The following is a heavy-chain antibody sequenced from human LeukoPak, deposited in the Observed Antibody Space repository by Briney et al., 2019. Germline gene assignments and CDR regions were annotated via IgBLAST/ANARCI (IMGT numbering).Heavy chain of an antibody. Sequence: GGSLRLSCAASGFTVSSNYMSWVRQAPGKGLEWVPVIYSGGSTYYADSVKGRFTISRDNSKNTLYLQMNSLRAEDTAVYYCARDRVITMVRGVIPNGMDVRGQGTTVTVSS. J-gene: IGHJ6*02. CDR3: ARDRVITMVRGVIPNGMDV. V-gene: IGHV3-66*01. D-gene: IGHD3-10*01. CDR1: GFTVSSNY. CDR2: IYSGGST.